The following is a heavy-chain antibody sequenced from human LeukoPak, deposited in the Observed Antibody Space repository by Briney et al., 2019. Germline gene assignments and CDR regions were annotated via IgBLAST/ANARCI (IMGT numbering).Heavy chain of an antibody. CDR3: ARSYSGYAFDAFDI. Sequence: GGSLRLSCTASGFTFSNFSVNWVRQAPGKGLEWVSSVTSRSSFMYSADSVKGRFTTSRDNAKSSLYLQMNSLRAEDTAVYYCARSYSGYAFDAFDIWGRGTMVTVSS. D-gene: IGHD5-12*01. CDR2: VTSRSSFM. CDR1: GFTFSNFS. J-gene: IGHJ3*02. V-gene: IGHV3-21*01.